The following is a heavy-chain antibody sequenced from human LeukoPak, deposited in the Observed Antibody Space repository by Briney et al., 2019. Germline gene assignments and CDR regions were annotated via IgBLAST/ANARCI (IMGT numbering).Heavy chain of an antibody. Sequence: ASVKVSCKASGYSFISYYIHWVRQAPGQGLEWVGIINPGGGSTNYARKFQARVTLTSDTSTTTVYMELSGLTSEDTAVYYCARGAAPRSYDFGDYFDYWGQGTLVTVSS. V-gene: IGHV1-46*01. D-gene: IGHD4-17*01. CDR3: ARGAAPRSYDFGDYFDY. CDR2: INPGGGST. J-gene: IGHJ4*02. CDR1: GYSFISYY.